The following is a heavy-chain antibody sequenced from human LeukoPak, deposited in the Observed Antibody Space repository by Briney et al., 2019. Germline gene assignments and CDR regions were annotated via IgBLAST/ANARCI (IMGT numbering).Heavy chain of an antibody. Sequence: PSETLSLTCTVSGGSISSGDYYWSWIRQPPGKGLEWIGYIYYSGSTYYNPSLESRVNISVDTSKNQFSLKLSSVTAADTAVYYCARAEGFGEVSTFDYWGQGTLVTVSS. CDR1: GGSISSGDYY. J-gene: IGHJ4*02. V-gene: IGHV4-30-4*08. CDR3: ARAEGFGEVSTFDY. CDR2: IYYSGST. D-gene: IGHD3-10*01.